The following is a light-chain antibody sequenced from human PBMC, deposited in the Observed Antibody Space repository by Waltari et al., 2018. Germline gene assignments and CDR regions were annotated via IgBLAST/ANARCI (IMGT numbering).Light chain of an antibody. CDR2: EVT. CDR3: SSYAGGSSLM. Sequence: QSALPQPPSASGSHGQAITISCTGISTDADGYDPVSWYQQLPGKAPKLLIYEVTKRPSGVPDRFSGSKSDNTASLAVSGLQAEDEADYYCSSYAGGSSLMFGGGTKLTVL. V-gene: IGLV2-8*01. J-gene: IGLJ3*02. CDR1: STDADGYDP.